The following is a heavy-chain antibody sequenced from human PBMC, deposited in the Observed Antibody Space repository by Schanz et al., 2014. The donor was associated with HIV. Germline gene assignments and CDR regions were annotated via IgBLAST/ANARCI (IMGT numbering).Heavy chain of an antibody. V-gene: IGHV3-23*01. CDR3: AKPEYDSRGNSQSHFDY. Sequence: EEHLLESGGAFIQPGGSLRLSCVASGFPFSNFAMSWVRQAPGKGLEWVSSISESGGRTYYADSVNGRFTISRDNSKNTLYLEMTTLRTEDTAVYYCAKPEYDSRGNSQSHFDYWGQGTLVTVSS. CDR2: ISESGGRT. CDR1: GFPFSNFA. J-gene: IGHJ4*02. D-gene: IGHD3-22*01.